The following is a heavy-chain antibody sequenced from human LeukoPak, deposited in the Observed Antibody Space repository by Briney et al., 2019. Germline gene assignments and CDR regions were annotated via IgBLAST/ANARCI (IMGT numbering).Heavy chain of an antibody. D-gene: IGHD2-8*01. Sequence: SETLSLTCTVSGGSISSSGYYWGWIRQPPGKGLEWIGSIYYSGSTHYKPSLKSRVTISVDTSKNQFSLKLSSVTAADTAVYYCARDMYCTNGVCYPFDYWGQGTLVTVSS. J-gene: IGHJ4*02. CDR3: ARDMYCTNGVCYPFDY. CDR1: GGSISSSGYY. V-gene: IGHV4-39*07. CDR2: IYYSGST.